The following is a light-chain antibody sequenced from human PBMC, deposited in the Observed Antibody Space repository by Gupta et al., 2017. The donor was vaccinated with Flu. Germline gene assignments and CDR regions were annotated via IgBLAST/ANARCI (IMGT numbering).Light chain of an antibody. CDR3: SSYASGSSVV. Sequence: QSALTQPASVSGSPGQSITISCTGTRSDIGDYNYVSWYQQHPGKAPKLMIYEVTNRPSGVSNRFSGSKSGNTASLTISGLQAEDEADYDCSSYASGSSVVFGGGTKLTVL. J-gene: IGLJ2*01. V-gene: IGLV2-14*01. CDR1: RSDIGDYNY. CDR2: EVT.